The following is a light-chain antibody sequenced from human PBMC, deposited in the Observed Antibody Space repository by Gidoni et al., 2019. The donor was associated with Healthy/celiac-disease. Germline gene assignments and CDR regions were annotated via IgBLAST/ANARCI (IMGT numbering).Light chain of an antibody. V-gene: IGKV3-11*01. CDR1: QSVSSY. J-gene: IGKJ1*01. Sequence: EMVLTQSRATLSLSPGERATLSCRASQSVSSYLAWSQQKPGQAPRLLIYDASNWATATPASFSGSGSGTDFTLTISILEPEDFAFYFCQQRSNWPPWTFGRGTKVEIK. CDR3: QQRSNWPPWT. CDR2: DAS.